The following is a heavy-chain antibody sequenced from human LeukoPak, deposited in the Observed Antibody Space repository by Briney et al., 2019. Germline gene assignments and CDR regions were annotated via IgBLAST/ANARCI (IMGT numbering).Heavy chain of an antibody. CDR3: ARVLNTAMVIDYYMDV. D-gene: IGHD5-18*01. CDR2: INPNSGGT. CDR1: GYTFTSYY. Sequence: ASVKVSCKASGYTFTSYYIHWVRQAPGQGLEWMGWINPNSGGTIYAQKFQGRVTMTRDTSISTAYMELSRLRSDDTAVYYCARVLNTAMVIDYYMDVWGKGTTVTISS. V-gene: IGHV1-2*02. J-gene: IGHJ6*03.